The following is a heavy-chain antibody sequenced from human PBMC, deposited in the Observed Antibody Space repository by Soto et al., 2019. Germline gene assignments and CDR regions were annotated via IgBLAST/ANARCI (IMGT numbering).Heavy chain of an antibody. D-gene: IGHD3-10*01. V-gene: IGHV4-31*03. CDR2: IYYRGST. Sequence: QVQLQESGPGLVKPSQTLSLTCTVSGGSISSGGYYWSWIRQHPGKGLEWIGYIYYRGSTYYNPSLESRVTISGDPSKKRFSRKRSSVSAADTAVYYCARVFGFGGMDAWGQGTTVTVSS. J-gene: IGHJ6*02. CDR1: GGSISSGGYY. CDR3: ARVFGFGGMDA.